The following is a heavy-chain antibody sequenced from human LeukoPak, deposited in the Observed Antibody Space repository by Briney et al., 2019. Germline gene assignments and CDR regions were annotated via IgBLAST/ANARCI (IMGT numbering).Heavy chain of an antibody. J-gene: IGHJ3*02. Sequence: GASVKVSCKASGYTFTSYGISWVRQAPGQGLEWMGWISAYNGNTNYAQKLQGRVTMTTDTSTSTAYMELRSLRSDDTALYYCARATPVLRYFDWLSDAFDIWGQGTMVTVSS. V-gene: IGHV1-18*01. CDR3: ARATPVLRYFDWLSDAFDI. CDR1: GYTFTSYG. D-gene: IGHD3-9*01. CDR2: ISAYNGNT.